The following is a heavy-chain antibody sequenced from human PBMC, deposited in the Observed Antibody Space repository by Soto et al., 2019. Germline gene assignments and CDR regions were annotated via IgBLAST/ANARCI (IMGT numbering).Heavy chain of an antibody. J-gene: IGHJ3*02. V-gene: IGHV5-51*01. CDR3: ARQDSGWIQLWRTDAFDI. CDR1: GYSFTSYW. CDR2: IYPGDSDT. D-gene: IGHD5-18*01. Sequence: GESLKISCKGSGYSFTSYWIGWVRQMPGKGLEWMGIIYPGDSDTRYSPSFQGQVTISADKSISTAYLQWSSLKASDTAMYYCARQDSGWIQLWRTDAFDIWGQGTMVTVSS.